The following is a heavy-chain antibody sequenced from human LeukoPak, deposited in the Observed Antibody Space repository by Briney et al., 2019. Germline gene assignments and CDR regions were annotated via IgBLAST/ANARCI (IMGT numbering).Heavy chain of an antibody. D-gene: IGHD2-15*01. V-gene: IGHV3-23*01. J-gene: IGHJ5*02. Sequence: GGSLRLSCAASGFTFSDYAMSWVRQAPGKGLEWVSGISGSAGSTYYADSVKGRFTVSRDNSKNTLYLQMNGLRVEDTAVYYCAKDYGSAFYVNLFDPWGQGTLVTVSS. CDR3: AKDYGSAFYVNLFDP. CDR1: GFTFSDYA. CDR2: ISGSAGST.